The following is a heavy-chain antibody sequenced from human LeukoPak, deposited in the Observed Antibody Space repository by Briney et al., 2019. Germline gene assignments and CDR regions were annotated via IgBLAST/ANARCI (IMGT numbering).Heavy chain of an antibody. Sequence: ASVKVSCKASGYTFTSYGISWVRQAPGQGLEWMGWISAYNGNTNYAQKLQGRVTMTTDTSTSTAYMELRSLRSDDTAVYYCAREEGSSWYRGGLNYYYYMDVWGKGTTVTISS. J-gene: IGHJ6*03. CDR3: AREEGSSWYRGGLNYYYYMDV. CDR1: GYTFTSYG. CDR2: ISAYNGNT. D-gene: IGHD6-13*01. V-gene: IGHV1-18*01.